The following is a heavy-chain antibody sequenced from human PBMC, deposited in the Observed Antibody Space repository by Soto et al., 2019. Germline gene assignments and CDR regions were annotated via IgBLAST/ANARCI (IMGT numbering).Heavy chain of an antibody. V-gene: IGHV5-51*01. Sequence: GESLKISCKGSGYSFSTYWIAWVRQMPGKGLEWMGIIYPCDSDTRYSPSFQGQVTSSADKSISTAYLQGSSLKASDTAMYYCARRGYCSGTTCYKWFDPWGQGTLVTVSS. J-gene: IGHJ5*02. CDR1: GYSFSTYW. CDR2: IYPCDSDT. CDR3: ARRGYCSGTTCYKWFDP. D-gene: IGHD2-2*02.